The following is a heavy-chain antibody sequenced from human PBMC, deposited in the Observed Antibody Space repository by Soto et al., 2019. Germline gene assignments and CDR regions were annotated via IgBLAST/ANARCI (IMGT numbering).Heavy chain of an antibody. D-gene: IGHD3-3*01. V-gene: IGHV4-31*03. CDR2: IYYSGST. CDR1: GGTICSGGYY. J-gene: IGHJ5*02. CDR3: ARSEYYDFWSGYPGTWFDP. Sequence: SSETLSLTCTVSGGTICSGGYYWSWIRQHPGKGLEWIGYIYYSGSTYYNPSLKSRVTISVDTSENQFSLKLSSVTAADTAVYYCARSEYYDFWSGYPGTWFDPWGQGTLVTVSS.